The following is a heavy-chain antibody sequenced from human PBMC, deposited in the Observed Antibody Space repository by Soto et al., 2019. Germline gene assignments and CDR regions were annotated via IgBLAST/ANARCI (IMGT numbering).Heavy chain of an antibody. CDR2: IRSKAYGGTT. J-gene: IGHJ4*02. Sequence: GGSLRLSCTASGFTFGDYAMTWVRQAPGKGLEWAGFIRSKAYGGTTEYAASVKGRFTISRDDSRSIAYLQMNSLKTEDTAVYSCSRGNILTGRYYLDSWGQGTLVTVSS. D-gene: IGHD3-9*01. CDR1: GFTFGDYA. CDR3: SRGNILTGRYYLDS. V-gene: IGHV3-49*04.